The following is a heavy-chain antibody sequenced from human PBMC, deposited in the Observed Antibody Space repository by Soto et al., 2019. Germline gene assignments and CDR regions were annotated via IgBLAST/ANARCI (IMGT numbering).Heavy chain of an antibody. CDR1: GGSISSSTYY. V-gene: IGHV4-39*01. J-gene: IGHJ3*02. Sequence: QLQLQESGPGLVKPSETLSLTCTVSGGSISSSTYYWGWIRQPPGKGLEWIGSISYSGSSYYNPSLKSRVTISVDTSKNQFSLKLTSVTAADTAVYYCARPPPGSGSYYRIVGALDGFDIWGQGTMVTVSS. CDR2: ISYSGSS. D-gene: IGHD3-10*01. CDR3: ARPPPGSGSYYRIVGALDGFDI.